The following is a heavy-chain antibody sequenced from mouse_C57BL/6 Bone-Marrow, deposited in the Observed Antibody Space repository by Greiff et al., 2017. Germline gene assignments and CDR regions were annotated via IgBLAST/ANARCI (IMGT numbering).Heavy chain of an antibody. J-gene: IGHJ4*01. CDR3: AGGYYGSSSYYYAMDY. Sequence: QVQLQQSGAELVRPGTSVKVSCKASGYAFTNYLIEWVKQRPGQGLEWIGVINPGSGGTNHNEKFKGKATLTADKSSSTAYMQLSSLTSEDSAVYFCAGGYYGSSSYYYAMDYWGQGTSVTVSS. CDR2: INPGSGGT. D-gene: IGHD1-1*01. CDR1: GYAFTNYL. V-gene: IGHV1-54*01.